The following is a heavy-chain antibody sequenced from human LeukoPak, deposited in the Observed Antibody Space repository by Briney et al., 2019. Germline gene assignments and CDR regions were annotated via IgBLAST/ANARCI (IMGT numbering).Heavy chain of an antibody. D-gene: IGHD4-11*01. V-gene: IGHV4-34*01. CDR3: ARGRRLQQFWFDP. J-gene: IGHJ5*02. Sequence: RPSETLSLTCTVSGGSISSYYWSWIRQPPGKGLEWIGEINHSGSTNYNPSLKSRVTISVDTSKNQFSLKLSSVTAADTAVYYCARGRRLQQFWFDPWGQGTLVTVSS. CDR1: GGSISSYY. CDR2: INHSGST.